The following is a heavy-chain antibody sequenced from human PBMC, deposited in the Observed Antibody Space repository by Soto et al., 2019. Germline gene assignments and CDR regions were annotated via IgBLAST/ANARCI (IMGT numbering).Heavy chain of an antibody. CDR1: GFTFSTYS. J-gene: IGHJ3*01. V-gene: IGHV3-48*02. Sequence: EVQLVESGGGLVQPGGSLRLSCAASGFTFSTYSMNWVRRAPGKGLEWVAYISTSARTIYYADSVKGRFTISRDNAENSLYLHMVSLRDEDTAVYYCARCVMTTVTSGCASDVWGQGTKVTVSS. CDR2: ISTSARTI. CDR3: ARCVMTTVTSGCASDV. D-gene: IGHD4-4*01.